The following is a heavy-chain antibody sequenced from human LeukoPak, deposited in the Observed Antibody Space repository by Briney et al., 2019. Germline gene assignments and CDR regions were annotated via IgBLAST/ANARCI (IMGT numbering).Heavy chain of an antibody. CDR2: IHYSGST. Sequence: SETLSLTCTVTGDSISSYYWSWIRQPPGKGLEWIGYIHYSGSTSYNPSLKSRVTISVDTSKNQFSLKLSSVTAADTAVYYCARGYSYGLFDYWGQGTLVTVSS. CDR3: ARGYSYGLFDY. V-gene: IGHV4-59*01. D-gene: IGHD5-18*01. J-gene: IGHJ4*02. CDR1: GDSISSYY.